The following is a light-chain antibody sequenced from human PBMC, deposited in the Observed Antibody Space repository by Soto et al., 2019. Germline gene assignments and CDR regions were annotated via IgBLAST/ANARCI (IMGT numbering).Light chain of an antibody. J-gene: IGLJ1*01. CDR3: SSYVSNITYV. CDR2: EVS. CDR1: SSDVGGYDH. Sequence: QSVLTQPASVSGSPGQSITISCTGTSSDVGGYDHVSWYQHHPGKAPKLMIYEVSNRPSGVSNRFSGSKSGNTASLTISGLQAEDEADYYCSSYVSNITYVFGTGTKVTVL. V-gene: IGLV2-14*01.